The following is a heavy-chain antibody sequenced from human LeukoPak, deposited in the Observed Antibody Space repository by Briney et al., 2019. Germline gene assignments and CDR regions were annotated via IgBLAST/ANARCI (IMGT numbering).Heavy chain of an antibody. D-gene: IGHD3-22*01. CDR2: IWYDGSNK. Sequence: PGGSLRLSCAASGFTFSSYGMHWVRQAPGKGLEWVAVIWYDGSNKYYADSVKGRFTISRDNSKNTLYLQMNSLRAEDTAVYYCVRDLNYDSSGYSSYNWFDPWGQGTLVTVSS. CDR1: GFTFSSYG. CDR3: VRDLNYDSSGYSSYNWFDP. J-gene: IGHJ5*02. V-gene: IGHV3-33*01.